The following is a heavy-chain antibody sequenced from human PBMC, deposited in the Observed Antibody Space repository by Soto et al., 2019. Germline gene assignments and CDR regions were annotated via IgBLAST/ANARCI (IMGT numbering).Heavy chain of an antibody. CDR3: ARDSYYGSGSYDGWFDP. J-gene: IGHJ5*02. V-gene: IGHV4-30-4*01. Sequence: SETLSLTCTVSGGSISSGDYYWSWIRQPPGKGLEWIGYIYYSGSTYYNPSLKSRVTISVDTSKNQFSLKLSSVTAADTAVYYCARDSYYGSGSYDGWFDPWGQGTLVTVSS. CDR2: IYYSGST. CDR1: GGSISSGDYY. D-gene: IGHD3-10*01.